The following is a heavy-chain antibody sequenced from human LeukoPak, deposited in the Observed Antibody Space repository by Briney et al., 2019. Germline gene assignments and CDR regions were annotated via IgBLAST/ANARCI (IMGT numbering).Heavy chain of an antibody. CDR2: INSDSSIT. D-gene: IGHD6-19*01. CDR1: GFTFSRYW. V-gene: IGHV3-74*01. J-gene: IGHJ6*02. CDR3: ARDAKIAVAYGMDV. Sequence: GGSLRLSCAASGFTFSRYWMHWVRQAPGQGLVWVSRINSDSSITTYVDSVEGRFTISRDNAKNTLYLQMNSLRADDTAVYYCARDAKIAVAYGMDVWGQGTTVTVSS.